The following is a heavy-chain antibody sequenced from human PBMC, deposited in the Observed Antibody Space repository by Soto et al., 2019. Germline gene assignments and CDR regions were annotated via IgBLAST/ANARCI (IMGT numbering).Heavy chain of an antibody. Sequence: LSLTCTVSGGSISSSSYYWGWIRQPPGKGLEWIGSIYYSGSTYYNPSLKSRVTISVDTSKNQFSLKLSSVTAADTAVYYCARHKNDYGETGIFDYWGKGTLVTVSS. V-gene: IGHV4-39*01. CDR1: GGSISSSSYY. J-gene: IGHJ4*02. CDR3: ARHKNDYGETGIFDY. D-gene: IGHD4-17*01. CDR2: IYYSGST.